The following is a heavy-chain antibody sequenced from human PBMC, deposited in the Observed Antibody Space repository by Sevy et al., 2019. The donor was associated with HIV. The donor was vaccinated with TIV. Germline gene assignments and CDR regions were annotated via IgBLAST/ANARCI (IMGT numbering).Heavy chain of an antibody. V-gene: IGHV3-33*01. CDR2: IWYDGSKK. D-gene: IGHD6-6*01. Sequence: GGSLRLSCAASGFTFSSYGMHWVRQTPGKGLEWVGVIWYDGSKKNYGDYVKGRFTISRDNSKNTLYLQMNSLRAEDTAVYYCARGLAALPGYYYGMDVWGQGTTVTVSS. J-gene: IGHJ6*02. CDR1: GFTFSSYG. CDR3: ARGLAALPGYYYGMDV.